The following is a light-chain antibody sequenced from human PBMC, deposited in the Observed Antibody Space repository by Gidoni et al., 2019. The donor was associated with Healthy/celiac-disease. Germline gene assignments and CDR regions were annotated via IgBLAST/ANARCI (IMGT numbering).Light chain of an antibody. CDR2: YKSDSDK. Sequence: QAVLTQPSSLSASPGASASLTCTLRSGINVGTYRIYWYQQKPGSPPQYLLRYKSDSDKQQGSRVPSRFSGSKDASANAGILLISWLQSEDESDYYCMIWHSSAWVFGGGTKLTVL. CDR1: SGINVGTYR. V-gene: IGLV5-45*03. CDR3: MIWHSSAWV. J-gene: IGLJ3*02.